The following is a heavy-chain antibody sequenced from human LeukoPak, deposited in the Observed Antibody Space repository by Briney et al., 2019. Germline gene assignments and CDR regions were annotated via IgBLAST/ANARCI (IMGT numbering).Heavy chain of an antibody. V-gene: IGHV1-8*01. CDR3: ARGPDFYDILTGYNY. CDR1: GYTFTSYD. CDR2: MNPNSGNT. J-gene: IGHJ4*02. D-gene: IGHD3-9*01. Sequence: GASVKVSCKASGYTFTSYDINWVRQATGQGLEWMGWMNPNSGNTGYTQKFQGRVTMTRNTSISTAYMELSSLRSEDTAVYYCARGPDFYDILTGYNYWGQGTLVTVSS.